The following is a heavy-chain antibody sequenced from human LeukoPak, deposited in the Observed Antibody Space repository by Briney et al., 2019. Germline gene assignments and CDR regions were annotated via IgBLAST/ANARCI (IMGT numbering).Heavy chain of an antibody. D-gene: IGHD6-19*01. CDR1: GFTFSSYG. J-gene: IGHJ4*02. Sequence: PGGSLRLSCAASGFTFSSYGMHWVRQAPGKGLEWVAVISYDGSNKYYADSVKGRFTISRDNSKNTLYLQMNSLRAEDTAVYYCAKDLGRAVAGLRASDYWGQGTLVTVSS. V-gene: IGHV3-30*18. CDR2: ISYDGSNK. CDR3: AKDLGRAVAGLRASDY.